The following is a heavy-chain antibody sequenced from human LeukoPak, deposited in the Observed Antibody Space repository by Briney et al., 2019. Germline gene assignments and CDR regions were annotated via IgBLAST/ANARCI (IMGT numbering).Heavy chain of an antibody. D-gene: IGHD3-9*01. CDR3: AREFYDILTGYGSAFDI. Sequence: SETLSLTCTVSGGSISSSSYYWGWIRQPPGKGLEWIGSIYYSGSTYYNPSLKSRVTISVDTSKSQFSLKLSSVTAADTAVYYCAREFYDILTGYGSAFDIWGQGTMVTVSS. J-gene: IGHJ3*02. CDR1: GGSISSSSYY. CDR2: IYYSGST. V-gene: IGHV4-39*07.